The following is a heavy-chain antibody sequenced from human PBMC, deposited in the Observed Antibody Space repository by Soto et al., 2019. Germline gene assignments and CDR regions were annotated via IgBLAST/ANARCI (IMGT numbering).Heavy chain of an antibody. CDR1: GFSFSADGVG. Sequence: QITLKESGPTLVKPTQTLTLTCIFSGFSFSADGVGVGWIRQPPGKALEWLALIFWDDDARYSPSLKSRLTITKDTSKNQVVLTMTNRDPVDTATYYCAHAYGGTSWPNDAFDVWGPGTVVTVSS. J-gene: IGHJ3*01. CDR3: AHAYGGTSWPNDAFDV. V-gene: IGHV2-5*02. CDR2: IFWDDDA. D-gene: IGHD2-21*01.